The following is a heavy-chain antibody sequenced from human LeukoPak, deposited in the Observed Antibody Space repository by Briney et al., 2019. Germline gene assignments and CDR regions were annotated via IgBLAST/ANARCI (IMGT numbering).Heavy chain of an antibody. CDR3: AKRGVVIRVILVGFHKEAYYFDS. CDR1: GITLSNYG. CDR2: ISDSGGRK. Sequence: GGSLRLSCAVSGITLSNYGMSWVRQAPGKGLEWVAGISDSGGRKNYADSVKGRFTISRDNPKNTLYLQMNSLRAEDTAVYFCAKRGVVIRVILVGFHKEAYYFDSWGQGALVTVSS. J-gene: IGHJ4*02. D-gene: IGHD3-22*01. V-gene: IGHV3-23*01.